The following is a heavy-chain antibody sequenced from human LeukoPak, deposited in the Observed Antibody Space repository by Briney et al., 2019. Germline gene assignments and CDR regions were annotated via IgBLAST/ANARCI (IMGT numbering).Heavy chain of an antibody. CDR1: GYTFTTYG. CDR2: MNPNSGNT. V-gene: IGHV1-8*03. Sequence: ASVKVSCKASGYTFTTYGISWVRQATGQGLEWMGWMNPNSGNTGYAQKFQGRVTITRNTSISTAYMELRSLRSDDTAVYYCAIAVAGNPAAFDIWGQGTMVTVSS. D-gene: IGHD6-19*01. CDR3: AIAVAGNPAAFDI. J-gene: IGHJ3*02.